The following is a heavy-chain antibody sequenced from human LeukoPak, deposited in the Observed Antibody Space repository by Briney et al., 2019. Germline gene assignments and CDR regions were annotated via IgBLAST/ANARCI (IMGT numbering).Heavy chain of an antibody. CDR3: ARGEYNWNDLHL. V-gene: IGHV3-66*01. CDR2: IYSGGRT. J-gene: IGHJ5*02. Sequence: GGSLRLSCAASGFTVSSNYMSWVRQAPGKGLEWVSVIYSGGRTYYADSVKGRFTISRDNSKNTVYLQMNSLRAEDTAVYYCARGEYNWNDLHLWGQGTLVTVPS. D-gene: IGHD1-1*01. CDR1: GFTVSSNY.